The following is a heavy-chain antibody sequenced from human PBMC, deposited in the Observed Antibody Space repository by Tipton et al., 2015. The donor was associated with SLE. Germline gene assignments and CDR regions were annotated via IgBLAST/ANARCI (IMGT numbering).Heavy chain of an antibody. D-gene: IGHD2-15*01. CDR1: DGSIGSYY. J-gene: IGHJ3*01. Sequence: GLVKPSETLSLTCSVSDGSIGSYYWTWIRQSPGTGLEWIGYIYYSGSSYYNPSLKSRVTISVDLSKNQFSLKLRSVTAADTAVYFCARRVTYCSGATCYPDAFDSWGQGTMVTVSS. V-gene: IGHV4-59*12. CDR2: IYYSGSS. CDR3: ARRVTYCSGATCYPDAFDS.